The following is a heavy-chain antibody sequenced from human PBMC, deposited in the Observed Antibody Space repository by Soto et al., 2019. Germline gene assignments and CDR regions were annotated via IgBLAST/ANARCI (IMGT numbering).Heavy chain of an antibody. Sequence: SETLSLTCTVSGGSISSYYWSWIRQPPGKGLEWIGYIYYSGSTNYNPSLKSRVTISVDTSKNQFSLKLSSVTAADTAVYYCARGFHYYDSSGYYSWGQGTLVTVSS. D-gene: IGHD3-22*01. V-gene: IGHV4-59*01. CDR1: GGSISSYY. CDR2: IYYSGST. J-gene: IGHJ4*02. CDR3: ARGFHYYDSSGYYS.